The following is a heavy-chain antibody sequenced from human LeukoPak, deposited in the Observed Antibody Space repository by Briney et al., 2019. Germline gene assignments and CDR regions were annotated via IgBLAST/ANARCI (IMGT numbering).Heavy chain of an antibody. D-gene: IGHD6-19*01. Sequence: GGSLRLSCAASGFTFSSYEMNWVRQAPGKGLEWVSSISSSSSYIYYADSVKGRFTISRDNAKNSLYLQMNSLRAEDTAVYYCARDPSSGWYLKGWFDPWGQGTLVTVSS. CDR3: ARDPSSGWYLKGWFDP. CDR2: ISSSSSYI. V-gene: IGHV3-21*01. J-gene: IGHJ5*02. CDR1: GFTFSSYE.